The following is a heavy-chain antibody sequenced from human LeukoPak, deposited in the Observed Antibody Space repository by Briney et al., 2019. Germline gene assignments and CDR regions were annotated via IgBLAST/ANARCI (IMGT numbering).Heavy chain of an antibody. D-gene: IGHD4-17*01. V-gene: IGHV4-34*01. CDR1: GGSFSGYY. Sequence: PSETLSLTCAVYGGSFSGYYWSWIRQPPGKGLEWIGEINHSGSTNYNPSLKSRVTISVDTSKNQFSLKLSSVTAADTAVYYCARQGTVSDFDYWGQGTLVTVSS. CDR2: INHSGST. J-gene: IGHJ4*02. CDR3: ARQGTVSDFDY.